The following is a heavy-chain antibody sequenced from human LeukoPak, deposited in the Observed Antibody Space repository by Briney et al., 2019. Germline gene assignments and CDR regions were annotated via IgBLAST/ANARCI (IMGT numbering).Heavy chain of an antibody. J-gene: IGHJ4*02. V-gene: IGHV1-2*02. Sequence: ASVKVSCKTSGYTFTDYYIQWVRQAPGRGLEWMGWIHPNSGDTYHAQNFQGRARVTMTRDTSINTAYMELSRLRSDDTALYCCARDPGPVLSTTPSFDFWGQGTLVTVSS. CDR2: IHPNSGDT. D-gene: IGHD1-26*01. CDR3: ARDPGPVLSTTPSFDF. CDR1: GYTFTDYY.